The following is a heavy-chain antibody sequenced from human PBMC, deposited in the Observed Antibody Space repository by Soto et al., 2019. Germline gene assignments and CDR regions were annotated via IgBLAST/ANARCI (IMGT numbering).Heavy chain of an antibody. CDR2: NYYSGST. CDR1: GGSISSYY. V-gene: IGHV4-59*01. CDR3: ARDQVQAALLGWFYP. Sequence: QVQLQESGPGLVKPSETLSLTCTVSGGSISSYYWSWIRQPPGEGREWIGYNYYSGSTNYNPSLKSRVTISVDTSKNQFSLKLSSVTAADTAVYYCARDQVQAALLGWFYPLGQGTLVTVSS. D-gene: IGHD2-2*01. J-gene: IGHJ5*02.